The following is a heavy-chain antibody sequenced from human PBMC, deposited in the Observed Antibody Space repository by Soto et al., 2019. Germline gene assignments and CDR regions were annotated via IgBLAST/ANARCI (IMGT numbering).Heavy chain of an antibody. CDR3: ARGGWLQPSDFDY. CDR1: GYTFTSYG. Sequence: GASVKVSCKASGYTFTSYGISWVRQAPGQGLEWMGWISAYNGNTNYAQKLQGWVTMTRDTSISTAYMELSRLRSDDTAVYYCARGGWLQPSDFDYWGQGTLVTVSS. J-gene: IGHJ4*02. V-gene: IGHV1-18*01. D-gene: IGHD5-12*01. CDR2: ISAYNGNT.